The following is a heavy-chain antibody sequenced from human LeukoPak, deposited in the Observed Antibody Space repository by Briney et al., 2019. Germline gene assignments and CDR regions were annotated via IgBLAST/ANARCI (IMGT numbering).Heavy chain of an antibody. V-gene: IGHV3-30-3*01. D-gene: IGHD2/OR15-2a*01. CDR3: ARDGPFHDY. CDR1: VFTFASDA. J-gene: IGHJ4*02. CDR2: ISHDGNNK. Sequence: PGGSLRLSCAASVFTFASDAIRWVRQARCKGLEWVAVISHDGNNKFYADSVKGRFTISRDNSKNTLYLQMNSLRIEDTAVYCARDGPFHDYWGQGTLVTVSS.